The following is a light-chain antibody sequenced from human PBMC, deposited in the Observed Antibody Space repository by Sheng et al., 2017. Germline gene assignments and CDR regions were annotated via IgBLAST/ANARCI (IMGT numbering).Light chain of an antibody. CDR2: GAS. J-gene: IGKJ2*01. CDR3: QQYNTYPHT. Sequence: DIQMTQSPSSLSASVGDRVTITCRASEDIGNYLAWFQQRPGKVPKSLIYGASSLHSGVPSKFSGSGSGTDFTLTINSLQPEDFATYYCQQYNTYPHTFGQGPSWRSN. CDR1: EDIGNY. V-gene: IGKV1-16*02.